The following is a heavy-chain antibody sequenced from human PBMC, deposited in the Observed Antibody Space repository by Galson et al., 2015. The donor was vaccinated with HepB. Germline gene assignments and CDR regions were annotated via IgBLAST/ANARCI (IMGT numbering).Heavy chain of an antibody. D-gene: IGHD3/OR15-3a*01. CDR1: GVSLSTSGVG. Sequence: PALGKHTQTLTLTCTFSGVSLSTSGVGVGWIRQPQGKALEWLALIYWHDEKRYSPSLKSMLALTMDPSKNHVVLTMTNKDPVDLATYYCAKSGDWVRGPFDHWGQGTLVTVSS. CDR3: AKSGDWVRGPFDH. J-gene: IGHJ4*02. CDR2: IYWHDEK. V-gene: IGHV2-5*01.